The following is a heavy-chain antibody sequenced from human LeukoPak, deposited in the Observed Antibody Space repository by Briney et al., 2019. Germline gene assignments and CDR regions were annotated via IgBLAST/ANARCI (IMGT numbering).Heavy chain of an antibody. D-gene: IGHD6-13*01. CDR2: ISSDGSNT. V-gene: IGHV3-74*01. CDR3: ARNIGTAQQLIY. CDR1: GFTFSTYW. Sequence: PGGSLRLSCAASGFTFSTYWMHWVRQVPGKGLVWVSRISSDGSNTIYADSVKGRFTISRDNANNSLSLQMNSLRGDDAAVYYCARNIGTAQQLIYWGQGTLVTVSS. J-gene: IGHJ4*02.